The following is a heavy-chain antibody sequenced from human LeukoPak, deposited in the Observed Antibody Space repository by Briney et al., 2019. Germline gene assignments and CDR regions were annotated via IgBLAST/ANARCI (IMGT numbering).Heavy chain of an antibody. J-gene: IGHJ4*02. CDR2: IKSNPDGGTT. CDR1: GFIFSNTY. V-gene: IGHV3-15*01. CDR3: ATDRADY. Sequence: GGTLRLSCAASGFIFSNTYMSWVRQAPGKGLEWVGRIKSNPDGGTTDYAAPVKGRFTISRDDSKNTVYLQMNSLKTEDTAVYYCATDRADYWGQGTLVTVSS.